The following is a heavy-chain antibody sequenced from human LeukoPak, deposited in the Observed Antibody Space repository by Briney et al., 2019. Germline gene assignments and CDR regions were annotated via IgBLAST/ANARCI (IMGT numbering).Heavy chain of an antibody. V-gene: IGHV1-69*01. D-gene: IGHD5-18*01. CDR3: ARERGSYGYYYYGMDV. J-gene: IGHJ6*04. Sequence: SVTVSCTASGGTFSSYAISWVRQAPGQGLEWMGGIIPIFGTASYAQKFQGRVTITADESTSTAYMALSSLISEDTAVYYCARERGSYGYYYYGMDVWGKGTTVTVSS. CDR2: IIPIFGTA. CDR1: GGTFSSYA.